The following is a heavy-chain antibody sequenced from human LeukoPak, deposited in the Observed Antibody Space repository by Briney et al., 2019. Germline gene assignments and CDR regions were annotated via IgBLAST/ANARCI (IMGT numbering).Heavy chain of an antibody. Sequence: PSETLSLTCTVSGGSISSYYWGWIRQPPGKGLEWIGSIYYSGSTYYNPSLKSRVTISVDTSKNQFSLKLSSVTAADTAVYYCARRLRYFDWLRWFDPWGQGTLVTVSS. D-gene: IGHD3-9*01. CDR1: GGSISSYY. J-gene: IGHJ5*02. CDR3: ARRLRYFDWLRWFDP. CDR2: IYYSGST. V-gene: IGHV4-39*07.